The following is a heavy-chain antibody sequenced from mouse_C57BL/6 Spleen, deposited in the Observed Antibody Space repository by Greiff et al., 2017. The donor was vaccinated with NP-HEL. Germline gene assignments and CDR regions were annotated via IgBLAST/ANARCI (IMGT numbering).Heavy chain of an antibody. CDR1: GYSFTGYY. CDR2: INPSTGGT. CDR3: ARAYYYGSSHFDY. Sequence: EVKLMESGPELVKPGASVKISCKASGYSFTGYYMNWVKQSPEKSLEWIGEINPSTGGTTYNQKFKAKATLTVDKSSSTAYMQLKSLTSEDSAVYYCARAYYYGSSHFDYWGQGTTLTVSS. J-gene: IGHJ2*01. D-gene: IGHD1-1*01. V-gene: IGHV1-42*01.